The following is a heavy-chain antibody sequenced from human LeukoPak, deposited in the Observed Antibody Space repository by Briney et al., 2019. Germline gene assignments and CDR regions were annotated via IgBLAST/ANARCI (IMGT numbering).Heavy chain of an antibody. D-gene: IGHD1-26*01. CDR3: ARKVKVGGWYFDY. CDR2: IYYSGST. J-gene: IGHJ4*02. CDR1: GGSISSYY. V-gene: IGHV4-59*01. Sequence: SETLSLTCSVSGGSISSYYWSWIRQSPGKGLEWIGYIYYSGSTNYNPSLKSRVTISEDTSKNQFSLKLSSVTAADTAVYYCARKVKVGGWYFDYWGQGTLVTVSS.